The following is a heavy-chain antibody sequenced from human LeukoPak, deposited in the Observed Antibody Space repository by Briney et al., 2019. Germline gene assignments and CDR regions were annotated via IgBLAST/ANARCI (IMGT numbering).Heavy chain of an antibody. V-gene: IGHV4-39*01. CDR1: GGSISSSNYY. Sequence: SETLSLTCAVSGGSISSSNYYWGWLRQPPGQGLEWIGSIYYSGNTYYNPSLKSRVTISVDTSKNQFSLKLSSVTATDTAVYYCARRRAGRDWFDPWGQGTLVTVSS. J-gene: IGHJ5*02. CDR3: ARRRAGRDWFDP. D-gene: IGHD6-19*01. CDR2: IYYSGNT.